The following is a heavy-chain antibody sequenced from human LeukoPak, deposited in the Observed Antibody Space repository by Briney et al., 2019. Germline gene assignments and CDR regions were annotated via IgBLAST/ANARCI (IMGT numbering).Heavy chain of an antibody. CDR1: GYTLTELS. V-gene: IGHV1-24*01. J-gene: IGHJ4*02. Sequence: ASVKVSCKVSGYTLTELSMHWVRQAPGKGLEWMGGFDPEDGETIYAQKFQGRVTMTEDTSTDTAYMELSSLRSEDTAVYYCATVPRYYDSILDYYFDYWGQGTLATVSS. D-gene: IGHD3-22*01. CDR2: FDPEDGET. CDR3: ATVPRYYDSILDYYFDY.